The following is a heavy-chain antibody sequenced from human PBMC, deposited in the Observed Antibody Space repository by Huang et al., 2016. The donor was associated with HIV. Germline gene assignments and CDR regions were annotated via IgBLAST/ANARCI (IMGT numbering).Heavy chain of an antibody. CDR3: ARHFGSWSGYFDS. V-gene: IGHV4-39*01. CDR1: GGSITDSNYY. J-gene: IGHJ4*02. Sequence: QLQLQESGPGLVRPSETLSLICTVSGGSITDSNYYWGWFRQPPGKGLEWIGSSYYSGDTDYNPSLKSRVTMSVDTSNNRFSLDIRSVAVADTAIYYCARHFGSWSGYFDSWGQGTLVPVSS. CDR2: SYYSGDT. D-gene: IGHD3-10*01.